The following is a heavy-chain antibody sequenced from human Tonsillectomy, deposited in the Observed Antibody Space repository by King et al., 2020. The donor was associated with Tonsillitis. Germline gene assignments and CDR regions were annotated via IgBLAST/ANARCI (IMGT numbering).Heavy chain of an antibody. Sequence: HVQLVESGGGVVQPGRSLRLSCAASGFTFSSYGMHWVRQAPGKGLEWVAVISYDGSNKYYADSVKGRFTISRDNSKNTLYLHMNSLRAEDTAVYYCANGGGGVGTIPGDDAFDIWGQGTMVTVSS. CDR1: GFTFSSYG. V-gene: IGHV3-30*18. J-gene: IGHJ3*02. CDR3: ANGGGGVGTIPGDDAFDI. CDR2: ISYDGSNK. D-gene: IGHD1-26*01.